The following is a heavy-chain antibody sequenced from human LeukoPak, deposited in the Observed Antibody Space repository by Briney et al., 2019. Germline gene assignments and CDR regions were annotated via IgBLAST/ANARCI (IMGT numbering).Heavy chain of an antibody. CDR2: TSHDESNK. V-gene: IGHV3-30*18. Sequence: PGGSLRLSCAGSGFTFTRFWMHWVRQAPGKGLEWVALTSHDESNKKYADSVRGRCTISRDNSRDTVFLQLSNLRHEDTAVYYCAKGDAAGAYRTDFWGPGTRVTVSS. D-gene: IGHD6-13*01. CDR1: GFTFTRFW. J-gene: IGHJ4*02. CDR3: AKGDAAGAYRTDF.